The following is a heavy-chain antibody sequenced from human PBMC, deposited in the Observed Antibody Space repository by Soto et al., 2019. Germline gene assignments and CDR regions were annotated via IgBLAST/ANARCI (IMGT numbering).Heavy chain of an antibody. CDR1: GYTFTGYY. D-gene: IGHD3-10*01. CDR3: ALHLNMAPSGGDAFDI. CDR2: INPNSGGT. V-gene: IGHV1-2*04. J-gene: IGHJ3*02. Sequence: AASVKVSCKASGYTFTGYYMHWVRQAPGQGLEWMGWINPNSGGTNYAQKFQGWVTMTRDTSISTAYMELSRLRSDDTAVYYCALHLNMAPSGGDAFDIWGQGTMVTVSS.